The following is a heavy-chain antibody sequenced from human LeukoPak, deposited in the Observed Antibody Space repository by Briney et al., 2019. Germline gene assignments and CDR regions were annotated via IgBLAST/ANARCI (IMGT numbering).Heavy chain of an antibody. J-gene: IGHJ3*02. CDR2: IAYVGSNQ. CDR1: GFTFHNYA. D-gene: IGHD3-22*01. CDR3: AREGYYAFDI. V-gene: IGHV3-30*09. Sequence: GGSLRLSCAAPGFTFHNYAMQWVRQAPGKGLEWVAMIAYVGSNQYYAGSVKGRFAISRDSSQNTLYLQMNTLRVEDTAVYFCAREGYYAFDIWGQGTMVTVSS.